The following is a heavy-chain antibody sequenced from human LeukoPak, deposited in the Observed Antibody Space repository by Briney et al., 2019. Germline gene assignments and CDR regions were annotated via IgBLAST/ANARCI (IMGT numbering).Heavy chain of an antibody. CDR2: IHPEGNEK. D-gene: IGHD1-1*01. CDR1: GFTFSNFW. J-gene: IGHJ4*02. V-gene: IGHV3-7*04. CDR3: ARGDDFSGDH. Sequence: GGSLRLACAVSGFTFSNFWMSWVRQAPGRGLEWVANIHPEGNEKYQVESVKGRFTISRDNAKNSLFLQMNGLRVEYTAVYYCARGDDFSGDHWGQGTLVTVSS.